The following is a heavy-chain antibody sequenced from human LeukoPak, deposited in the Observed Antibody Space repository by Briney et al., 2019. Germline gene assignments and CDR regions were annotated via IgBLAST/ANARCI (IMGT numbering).Heavy chain of an antibody. CDR1: GGSISSGGYY. CDR2: IYYSGST. Sequence: SQTLSLTCTVSGGSISSGGYYWSWIRQHPGRGLEWIGYIYYSGSTYYNPSLKSRVTISVDTSKNQFSLKLSSVTAADTAVYYCARGAVSPYGMDVWGQGTTVTVSS. J-gene: IGHJ6*02. CDR3: ARGAVSPYGMDV. D-gene: IGHD6-19*01. V-gene: IGHV4-31*03.